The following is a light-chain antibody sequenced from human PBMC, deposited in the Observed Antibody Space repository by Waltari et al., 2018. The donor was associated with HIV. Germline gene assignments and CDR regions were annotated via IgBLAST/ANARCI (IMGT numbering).Light chain of an antibody. CDR2: DAS. V-gene: IGKV1-33*01. Sequence: DIQMTQYPSSLPASVGDRVTNPCQASQDISKYLSWHQQKPGKAPRLLISDASNLQTGVPSRFSGSGSGTDFTFTISSLQPEDIATYFCQQYDSLPFTFGPGTKVDIK. CDR1: QDISKY. CDR3: QQYDSLPFT. J-gene: IGKJ3*01.